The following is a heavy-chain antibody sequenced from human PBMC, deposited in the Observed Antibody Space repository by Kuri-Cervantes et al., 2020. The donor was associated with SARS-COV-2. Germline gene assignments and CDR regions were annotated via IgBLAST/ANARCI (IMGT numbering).Heavy chain of an antibody. V-gene: IGHV4-38-2*02. D-gene: IGHD2-2*01. J-gene: IGHJ4*02. CDR3: ARELGVPAATYFDY. CDR2: IYHSGST. Sequence: SETLSLTCAVSGYSIGSGYYWGWIRQPPGKGLEWIGSIYHSGSTYYNPSLKSRVTISVDTSKNQFSLKLSSVTAADTAVYYCARELGVPAATYFDYWGQGTLVTVSS. CDR1: GYSIGSGYY.